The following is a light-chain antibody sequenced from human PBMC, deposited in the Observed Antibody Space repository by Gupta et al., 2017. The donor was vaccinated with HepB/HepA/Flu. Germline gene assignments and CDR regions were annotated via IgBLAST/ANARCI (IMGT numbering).Light chain of an antibody. Sequence: QSVLTQPPSVSGAPGQRVTISCTGSSSNIGAGHDVHWYQQLPGTAPKLLIYGNSNRPSGVPDRFSGSKSCTSASLAITGLQAEDEADYYCQSYDSSLSGYVVFGGGTKLTV. J-gene: IGLJ2*01. CDR2: GNS. CDR1: SSNIGAGHD. V-gene: IGLV1-40*01. CDR3: QSYDSSLSGYVV.